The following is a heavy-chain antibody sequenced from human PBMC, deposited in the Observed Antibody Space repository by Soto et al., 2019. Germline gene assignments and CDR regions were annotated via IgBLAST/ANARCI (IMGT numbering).Heavy chain of an antibody. J-gene: IGHJ6*02. CDR3: ARDQNGSGWNPYGMDG. CDR2: IWYDGSNK. D-gene: IGHD6-19*01. V-gene: IGHV3-33*01. Sequence: QVQLVESGGGVVQPGRSLRLSCAASGFTFSSYGMHWVRQAPGKGLEWVAVIWYDGSNKYYADSVKGRFTNSRDNSKNALCLHMNSLRADDKAGYYCARDQNGSGWNPYGMDGWGQGTTVTVSS. CDR1: GFTFSSYG.